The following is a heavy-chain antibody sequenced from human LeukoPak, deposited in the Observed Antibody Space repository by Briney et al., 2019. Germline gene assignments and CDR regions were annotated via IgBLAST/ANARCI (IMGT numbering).Heavy chain of an antibody. D-gene: IGHD5-24*01. V-gene: IGHV4-59*08. Sequence: SETLSLTCAVYGGSFSGYYWSWIRQPPGKGLEWIGYIYYSGSTNYNPSLKSRVTISVDTSKNQFSLKLSSVTAADTAVYYCARRQGDGSFDYWGQGTLVAVSS. CDR2: IYYSGST. CDR3: ARRQGDGSFDY. CDR1: GGSFSGYY. J-gene: IGHJ4*02.